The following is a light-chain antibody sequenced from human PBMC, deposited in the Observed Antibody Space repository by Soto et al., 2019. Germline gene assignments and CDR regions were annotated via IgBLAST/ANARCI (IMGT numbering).Light chain of an antibody. Sequence: DIQLTQSPSFLSASVGDRVTITCRASQGISSYLAWYQQKPGKAPKLLIYAASTLQSGVPLRFSGSGSGTDFTLTISRLEPEDFAVYYCQQYGSSGTFGQGTKVDIK. J-gene: IGKJ1*01. CDR3: QQYGSSGT. V-gene: IGKV1-9*01. CDR2: AAS. CDR1: QGISSY.